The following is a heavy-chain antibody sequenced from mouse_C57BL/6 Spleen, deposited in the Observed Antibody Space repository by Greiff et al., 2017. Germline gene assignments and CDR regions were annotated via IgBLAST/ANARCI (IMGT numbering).Heavy chain of an antibody. J-gene: IGHJ4*01. Sequence: EVMLVESGGDLIQPGGSLSLSCAASGFTFTDYYMSWVRQPPGKALEWLGFIRNRANGYTTEYSASVKGRFTISRDNSQSILSLQMNALRAEDSATYYCARSTYYYGSEGAMDYWGQGTSVTVSS. D-gene: IGHD1-1*01. CDR1: GFTFTDYY. CDR3: ARSTYYYGSEGAMDY. V-gene: IGHV7-3*01. CDR2: IRNRANGYTT.